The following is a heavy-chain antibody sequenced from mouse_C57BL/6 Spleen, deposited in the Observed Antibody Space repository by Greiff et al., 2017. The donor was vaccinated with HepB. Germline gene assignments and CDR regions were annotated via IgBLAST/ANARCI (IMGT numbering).Heavy chain of an antibody. J-gene: IGHJ2*01. CDR1: GYSITSGYY. Sequence: VQLKQSGPGLVKPSQSLSLTCSVTGYSITSGYYWNWIRQFPGTKLEWMGYISYDGSNNYNPSLKNRISITRDTSKNQFFLKLNSVTTEDTATYYCARGPFYYYGSSLFDYWGQGTTLTVSS. CDR3: ARGPFYYYGSSLFDY. V-gene: IGHV3-6*01. D-gene: IGHD1-1*01. CDR2: ISYDGSN.